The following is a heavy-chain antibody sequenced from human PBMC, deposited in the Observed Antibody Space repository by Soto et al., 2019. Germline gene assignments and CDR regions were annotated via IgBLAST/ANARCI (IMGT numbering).Heavy chain of an antibody. CDR3: AAGVDSSGYTTYYYYGMDV. D-gene: IGHD3-22*01. CDR1: GGTFSSYA. V-gene: IGHV1-69*06. J-gene: IGHJ6*02. CDR2: IIPIFGTA. Sequence: SVKVSCKASGGTFSSYAISWVRQAPGQGLEWMGGIIPIFGTANYAQKFQGRVTITADKSTSTAYMELSSLRSEDTAVYYCAAGVDSSGYTTYYYYGMDVWGQGTTVTV.